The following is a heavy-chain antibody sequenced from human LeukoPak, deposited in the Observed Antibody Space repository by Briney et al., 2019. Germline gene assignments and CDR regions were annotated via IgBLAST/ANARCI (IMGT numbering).Heavy chain of an antibody. CDR2: ISYDGSNK. V-gene: IGHV3-30*18. CDR1: GFTFSSYG. D-gene: IGHD6-19*01. J-gene: IGHJ4*02. Sequence: GGSLRLSCAASGFTFSSYGMHWVRQAPDKGLEWVAVISYDGSNKYYADSVKGRFTISRDNSKNTLYLQMNSLRAEDTAVYYCAKDVLDSSGSFDYWGQGTLVTVSS. CDR3: AKDVLDSSGSFDY.